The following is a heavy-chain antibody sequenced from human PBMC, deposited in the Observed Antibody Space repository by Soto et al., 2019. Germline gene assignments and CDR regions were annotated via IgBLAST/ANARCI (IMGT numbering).Heavy chain of an antibody. CDR2: IYSSGST. V-gene: IGHV4-59*08. CDR3: AILVITGTTYYFDY. CDR1: GGSISSYY. Sequence: SETLSLTCTVSGGSISSYYWSWIRQPPGKGLEWIGYIYSSGSTNYNPSLKSRVTISVDTSKNQFSLKLSSVTAADTAVYYCAILVITGTTYYFDYWGQGTLVTVSS. J-gene: IGHJ4*02. D-gene: IGHD1-20*01.